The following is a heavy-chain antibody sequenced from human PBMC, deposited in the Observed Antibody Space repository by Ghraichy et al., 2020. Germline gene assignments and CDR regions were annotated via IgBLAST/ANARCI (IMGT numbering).Heavy chain of an antibody. D-gene: IGHD2-8*01. CDR3: ARGSCTNGVCYSLDVGMDV. J-gene: IGHJ6*02. CDR2: IYYSGST. CDR1: GGSISSYY. V-gene: IGHV4-59*01. Sequence: SETLSLTCTVSGGSISSYYWSWIRQPPGKGLEWIGYIYYSGSTNYNPSLKSRVTISVDTSKNQFSLKLSSVTAADTAVYYCARGSCTNGVCYSLDVGMDVWGQGTTVTVSS.